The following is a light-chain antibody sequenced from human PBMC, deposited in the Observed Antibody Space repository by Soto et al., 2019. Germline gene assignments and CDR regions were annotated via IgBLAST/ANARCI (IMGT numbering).Light chain of an antibody. CDR2: AAS. J-gene: IGKJ3*01. CDR3: QQSYSTLLT. CDR1: QSISSY. V-gene: IGKV1-39*01. Sequence: DIQMTQSPSSLSASIGDRVTITCRASQSISSYLNWYQHKPGKAPQLLIYAASSLQRGVPSRFSGSGSGTDFTLTISSLQPEDFATYYCQQSYSTLLTFGPGTKMDSK.